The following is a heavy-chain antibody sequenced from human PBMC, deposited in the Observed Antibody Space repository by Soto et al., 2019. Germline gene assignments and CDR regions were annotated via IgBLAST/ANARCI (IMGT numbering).Heavy chain of an antibody. CDR2: IYHSGST. J-gene: IGHJ5*02. V-gene: IGHV4-30-2*01. Sequence: PSETLSLTCAASGDSISSGGYSWSWIRQPPGKGLEWIGYIYHSGSTYYNPSLKSRVTTSVDRSKNQFSLKLSSVTAADTAVYYCARVPGPWGQGTLVTVSS. D-gene: IGHD7-27*01. CDR3: ARVPGP. CDR1: GDSISSGGYS.